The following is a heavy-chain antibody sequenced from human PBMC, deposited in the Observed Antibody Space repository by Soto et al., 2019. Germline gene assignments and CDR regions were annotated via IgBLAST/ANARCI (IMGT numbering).Heavy chain of an antibody. Sequence: KPSETLSLTCTASGGSISSSSYYWGWIRQPPGKGLEWIGSIYYSGSTYYNPSLKSRVTISVDTSKNQFSLKLSSVTAADTAVYYCARAVYSSSSDSFDYWGQGTLVTVSS. D-gene: IGHD6-6*01. J-gene: IGHJ4*02. CDR2: IYYSGST. CDR1: GGSISSSSYY. CDR3: ARAVYSSSSDSFDY. V-gene: IGHV4-39*01.